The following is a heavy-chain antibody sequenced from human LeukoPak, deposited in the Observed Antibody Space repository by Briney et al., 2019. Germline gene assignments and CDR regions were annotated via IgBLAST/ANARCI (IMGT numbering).Heavy chain of an antibody. V-gene: IGHV4-34*01. CDR1: GGSFSGCY. CDR2: INHSGST. Sequence: SETLSLTCAVYGGSFSGCYWSWIRQPPGKGLEWIGEINHSGSTNYNPSLKSRVTISVDTSKNQFSLKLSSVTAADTAVYYCAREYFWSGYYPYWGQGTLVTVSS. CDR3: AREYFWSGYYPY. J-gene: IGHJ4*02. D-gene: IGHD3-3*01.